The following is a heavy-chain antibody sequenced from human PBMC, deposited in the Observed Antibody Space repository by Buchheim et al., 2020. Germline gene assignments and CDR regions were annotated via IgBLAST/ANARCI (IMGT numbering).Heavy chain of an antibody. CDR3: ATGLRFLEWLLSN. CDR2: IYYSWST. D-gene: IGHD3-3*01. CDR1: GGSISSSSYY. Sequence: QLQLQESGPGLVKPSETLSLTCTVSGGSISSSSYYWGWIRQPPGKGLEWIGSIYYSWSTYYNPSLKSRVTISVDTSKNQFSLKLSSVTAADTAVYYCATGLRFLEWLLSNWGQGTL. J-gene: IGHJ4*02. V-gene: IGHV4-39*01.